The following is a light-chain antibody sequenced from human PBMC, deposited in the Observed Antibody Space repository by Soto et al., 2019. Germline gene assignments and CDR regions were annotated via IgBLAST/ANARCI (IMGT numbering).Light chain of an antibody. J-gene: IGLJ2*01. Sequence: QSVLTQPRSVSGSPGQSVTISCTGTSSDVGGYNYVSWYQQHPGKAPKLMIYDVSTRPSGVPDRFSGSKSGNTASLTISGLQAEDEADYYCSSYAGSNSVVSGGGTKVTVL. CDR3: SSYAGSNSVV. V-gene: IGLV2-11*01. CDR2: DVS. CDR1: SSDVGGYNY.